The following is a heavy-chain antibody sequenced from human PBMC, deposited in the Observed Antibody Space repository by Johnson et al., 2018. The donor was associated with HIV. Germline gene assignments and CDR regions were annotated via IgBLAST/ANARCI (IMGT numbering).Heavy chain of an antibody. D-gene: IGHD3-22*01. CDR2: ISFDGNNR. J-gene: IGHJ3*01. V-gene: IGHV3-30*18. Sequence: QVQLVESGGGVVRPGGSLRLSCAASGFTFSSYWMSWVRQAPGKGLEWVAVISFDGNNRYYADSVKGRFTISRDNSKNTLYLQMNSLRAEDTAVYYCAKSDSAYDAFDLWGQGTLVTVSS. CDR1: GFTFSSYW. CDR3: AKSDSAYDAFDL.